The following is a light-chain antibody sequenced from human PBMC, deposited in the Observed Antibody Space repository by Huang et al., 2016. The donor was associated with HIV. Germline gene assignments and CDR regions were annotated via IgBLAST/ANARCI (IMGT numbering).Light chain of an antibody. CDR1: QSLLHSDGKTY. Sequence: IVMTQTPLSLSVTPGQPATISCKSNQSLLHSDGKTYLYWYLQRPGQSPQLLIYEVSSRSSGVPDRFRGSGSGTDFTLKISRVEAGDVGVYYCMQSIHLRTFGQGTKLEIK. V-gene: IGKV2-29*02. CDR2: EVS. CDR3: MQSIHLRT. J-gene: IGKJ2*02.